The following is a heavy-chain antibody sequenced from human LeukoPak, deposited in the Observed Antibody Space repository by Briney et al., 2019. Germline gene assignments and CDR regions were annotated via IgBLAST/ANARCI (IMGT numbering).Heavy chain of an antibody. CDR3: AREGATDYHFDY. J-gene: IGHJ4*02. D-gene: IGHD4-11*01. Sequence: ASVKVSCKAPGYSLSSNGISWARQAPGQGLEWMGWISDYSGKTKYAQNFQGRVTMTTDTSTNTAYMELRSLRSDDTAVYYCAREGATDYHFDYWGQGTLVTVSS. V-gene: IGHV1-18*01. CDR2: ISDYSGKT. CDR1: GYSLSSNG.